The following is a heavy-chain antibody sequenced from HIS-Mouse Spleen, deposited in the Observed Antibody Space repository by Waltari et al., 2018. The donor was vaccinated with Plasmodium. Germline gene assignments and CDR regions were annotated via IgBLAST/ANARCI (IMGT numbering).Heavy chain of an antibody. J-gene: IGHJ3*02. D-gene: IGHD6-6*01. CDR3: ARGMKSSSSAFDI. Sequence: EVQLVESGGGLIQPGGSLRLSWTASGFTVSRNSISWVRQAPGKGLGWVSFIYSGGSTYYADSVKGRFTISRDNSKNTLYLQMNSLRAEDTAVYYCARGMKSSSSAFDIWGQGTMVTVSS. V-gene: IGHV3-53*01. CDR1: GFTVSRNS. CDR2: IYSGGST.